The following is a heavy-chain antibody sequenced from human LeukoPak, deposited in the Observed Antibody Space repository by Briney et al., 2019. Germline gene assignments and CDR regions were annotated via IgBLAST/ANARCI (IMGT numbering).Heavy chain of an antibody. J-gene: IGHJ3*02. CDR2: IWYDGSNK. D-gene: IGHD2-21*02. Sequence: PGGSLRLSCAASGFTFSSYGMHWVRQAPGKGLEWVAVIWYDGSNKYYADSVKGRFTISRDNSKNTLYLQMNSLRAEDTAVYYCARDRVVVTATNAFDIWGQGTMVTVSS. V-gene: IGHV3-33*01. CDR1: GFTFSSYG. CDR3: ARDRVVVTATNAFDI.